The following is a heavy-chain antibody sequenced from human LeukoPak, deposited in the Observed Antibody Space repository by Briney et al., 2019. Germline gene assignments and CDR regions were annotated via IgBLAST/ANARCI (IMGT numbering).Heavy chain of an antibody. CDR1: GFTFSSYA. CDR2: ISGSGGST. D-gene: IGHD3-10*01. V-gene: IGHV3-23*01. CDR3: ARDTDTMVRGVIGVAAFDI. Sequence: GGSLRLSCAASGFTFSSYAMSWVRQAPGKGLEWVSAISGSGGSTYYADSVKGRFTISRDNSKNTLYLQMNSLRAEDTAVYYCARDTDTMVRGVIGVAAFDIWGQGTMVTVSS. J-gene: IGHJ3*02.